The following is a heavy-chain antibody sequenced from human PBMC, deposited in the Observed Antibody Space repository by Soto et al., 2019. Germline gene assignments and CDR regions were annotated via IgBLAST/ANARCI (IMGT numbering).Heavy chain of an antibody. V-gene: IGHV3-11*05. CDR2: ISSSSSYT. Sequence: GGSLRLSCAASGFTFSDYYMSWIRQAPGKGLEWVSYISSSSSYTNYADSVKGRFTISRDNAKNSLYLQMNSLRAEDTAVYYCARDKEYYDILTGYYSFDYWGQGTLVTVSS. D-gene: IGHD3-9*01. CDR3: ARDKEYYDILTGYYSFDY. J-gene: IGHJ4*02. CDR1: GFTFSDYY.